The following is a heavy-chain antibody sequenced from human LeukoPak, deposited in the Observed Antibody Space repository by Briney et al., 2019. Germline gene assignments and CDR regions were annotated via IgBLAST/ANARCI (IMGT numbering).Heavy chain of an antibody. CDR2: IWTDGTNT. D-gene: IGHD4-11*01. V-gene: IGHV3-33*01. CDR3: ARDAQRGFDYSNSLQY. Sequence: GGSLRLSCAATGFTFNHYGMHWVRQAPGKGLEWVAVIWTDGTNTYYTDSVKGRFTISRVDSEKTVYLQMKSLRPEDTGVYYCARDAQRGFDYSNSLQYWGQGTPVTVST. J-gene: IGHJ4*02. CDR1: GFTFNHYG.